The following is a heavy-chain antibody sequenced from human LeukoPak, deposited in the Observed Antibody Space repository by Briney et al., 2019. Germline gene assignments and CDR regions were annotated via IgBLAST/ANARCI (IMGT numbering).Heavy chain of an antibody. CDR3: ARVGGGNGRFDP. CDR1: GGTFSSYA. CDR2: IIPIFGTA. J-gene: IGHJ5*02. D-gene: IGHD2-15*01. V-gene: IGHV1-69*05. Sequence: SSVKVSCKASGGTFSSYAISWVRQAPGQGLEWMGRIIPIFGTANYAQKFQGRVTITTDESTSTAYMGLSSLRFEDTAVYYCARVGGGNGRFDPWGQGTLVTVSS.